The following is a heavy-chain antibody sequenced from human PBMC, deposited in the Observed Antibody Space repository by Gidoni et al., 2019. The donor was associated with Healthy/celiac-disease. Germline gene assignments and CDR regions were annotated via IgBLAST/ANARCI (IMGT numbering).Heavy chain of an antibody. CDR3: ARDLSPSCSGGSCYSRWFDP. D-gene: IGHD2-15*01. CDR1: GGSISSSNW. V-gene: IGHV4-4*02. Sequence: QVQLQESGPGLVKPSGTLSLTCAVSGGSISSSNWWSWVRQPPGKGLEWIGEIYHSGSTNYNPSLKSRVTISVDKSKNQFSLKLSSVTAADTAVYYCARDLSPSCSGGSCYSRWFDPWGQGTLVTVSS. J-gene: IGHJ5*02. CDR2: IYHSGST.